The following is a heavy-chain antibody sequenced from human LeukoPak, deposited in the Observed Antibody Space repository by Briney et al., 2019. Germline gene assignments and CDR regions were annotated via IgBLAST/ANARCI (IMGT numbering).Heavy chain of an antibody. Sequence: GGSLRLSCAASGFTFSSYWMSWVRQAPGKGLEWVASVSGSGSVTYYADSVKGHFTISRDNSKNTLFLQMDSLRADDTAVYYCVKDLDCSGGDCYFNWYDPWGQGTLVTVSS. CDR1: GFTFSSYW. J-gene: IGHJ5*02. CDR3: VKDLDCSGGDCYFNWYDP. V-gene: IGHV3-23*01. D-gene: IGHD2-21*02. CDR2: VSGSGSVT.